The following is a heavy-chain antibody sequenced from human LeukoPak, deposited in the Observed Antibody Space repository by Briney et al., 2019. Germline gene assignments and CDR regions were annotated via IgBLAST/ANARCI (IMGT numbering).Heavy chain of an antibody. CDR1: GDFISRDTYY. CDR2: MYYSGKT. V-gene: IGHV4-39*07. CDR3: ARGFRGASFDY. Sequence: PSETLSLTCTVSGDFISRDTYYWGWIRQPPGKGLEWIGNMYYSGKTYYNPSLKSRVTISVDTSKNQFSLKLISVTAADTAVYYCARGFRGASFDYWGQGTLVTVSS. D-gene: IGHD1-26*01. J-gene: IGHJ4*02.